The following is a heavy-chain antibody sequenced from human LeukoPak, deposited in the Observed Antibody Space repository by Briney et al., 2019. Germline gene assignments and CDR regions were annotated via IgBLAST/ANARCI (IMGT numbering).Heavy chain of an antibody. J-gene: IGHJ4*02. V-gene: IGHV3-30*18. CDR1: GFTFSSYG. Sequence: GGSLRLSCAASGFTFSSYGMHWVRQAPGKGLEWVAVISYDGSNKYYADSVKGRFTISRDNSKNTLYLQMNSLRAEDTAVYYCAKASDREYFDYWGQGTLVTVSS. CDR2: ISYDGSNK. CDR3: AKASDREYFDY.